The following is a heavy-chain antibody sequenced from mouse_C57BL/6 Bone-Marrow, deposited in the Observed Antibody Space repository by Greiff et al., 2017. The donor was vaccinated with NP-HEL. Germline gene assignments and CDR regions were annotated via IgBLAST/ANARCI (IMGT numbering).Heavy chain of an antibody. CDR3: AIGGWDVGDY. J-gene: IGHJ4*01. CDR1: GYTFTSYG. V-gene: IGHV1-81*01. D-gene: IGHD4-1*01. Sequence: VQLQESGAELARPGASVKLSCKASGYTFTSYGISWVKQRTGQGLEWIGESYPRSGNTYYNEKFKGKATLIADKSSSTAYMELRSLTSEDSAVYFCAIGGWDVGDYWGQGTSVTVSS. CDR2: SYPRSGNT.